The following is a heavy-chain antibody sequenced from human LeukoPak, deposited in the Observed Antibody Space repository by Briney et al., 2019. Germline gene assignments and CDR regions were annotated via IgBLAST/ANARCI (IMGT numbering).Heavy chain of an antibody. J-gene: IGHJ4*02. CDR2: ISWNSGSA. V-gene: IGHV3-9*01. Sequence: GRSLRLSCAASGFTFDDYSMHWVRHAPGKGLEWVSGISWNSGSAGYADSVKGRFPISRDSAKNSLYLQMNSLRTEDTALYYCAKDRTYSAYAALDYWGQGTLVTVSS. CDR3: AKDRTYSAYAALDY. CDR1: GFTFDDYS. D-gene: IGHD5-12*01.